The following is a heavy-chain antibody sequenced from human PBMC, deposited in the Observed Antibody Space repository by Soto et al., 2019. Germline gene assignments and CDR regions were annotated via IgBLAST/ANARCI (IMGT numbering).Heavy chain of an antibody. V-gene: IGHV1-3*01. CDR3: ARDQAFDGAHESFDYYYGMDV. D-gene: IGHD3-3*02. CDR1: GYTFTSYA. Sequence: ASVKVSCKECGYTFTSYALHWLRQAPGQKLEWMGWINAGNGNTKYSQKFQGRVTITRDTSASTAYMELSSLRSEDTAVYYCARDQAFDGAHESFDYYYGMDVWGQGTTVTVSS. J-gene: IGHJ6*02. CDR2: INAGNGNT.